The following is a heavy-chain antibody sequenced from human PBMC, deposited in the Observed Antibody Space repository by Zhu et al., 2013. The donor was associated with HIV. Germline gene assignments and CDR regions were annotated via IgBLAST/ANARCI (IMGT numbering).Heavy chain of an antibody. CDR2: MDPHSGDT. CDR1: GYTFTNYD. J-gene: IGHJ4*02. D-gene: IGHD1-7*01. Sequence: VQLVQSGAEVKKPGASVKVSCKASGYTFTNYDIHWVRQATGQGLEWMGWMDPHSGDTDYAQKFQVRVTMTRNSSISTAYMELSSLKSEDTAVYYCARGRQLRHNDFWGQGTQVTVSS. V-gene: IGHV1-8*01. CDR3: ARGRQLRHNDF.